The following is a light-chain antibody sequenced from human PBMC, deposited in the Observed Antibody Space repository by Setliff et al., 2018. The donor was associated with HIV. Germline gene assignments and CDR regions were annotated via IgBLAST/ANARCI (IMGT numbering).Light chain of an antibody. V-gene: IGLV2-14*01. J-gene: IGLJ1*01. CDR1: SSDVGGYSH. CDR2: EVS. Sequence: QSALTQPASVSGSPGQSITISCTGTSSDVGGYSHVSWYQQHPGKAPKLIIYEVSNRPSGVSNRFSGSKSGNTASLTISGLRAEDEADYYCSSYAVTNTLPFGTGTKVTVL. CDR3: SSYAVTNTLP.